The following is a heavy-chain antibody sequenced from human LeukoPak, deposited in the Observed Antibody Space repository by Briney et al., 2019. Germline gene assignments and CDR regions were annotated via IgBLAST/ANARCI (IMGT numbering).Heavy chain of an antibody. J-gene: IGHJ6*02. D-gene: IGHD2-2*01. CDR1: GGSFSGYY. CDR2: INHSGST. Sequence: PSETLSLTCAVYGGSFSGYYWSWIRQPPGKGLEWIGEINHSGSTNYNPSPKSRVTISVDTSKNQFSLKLSSVTAADTAVYYCARVVIVVVPAAMWQAYYYGMDAWGQGTTVTVSS. CDR3: ARVVIVVVPAAMWQAYYYGMDA. V-gene: IGHV4-34*01.